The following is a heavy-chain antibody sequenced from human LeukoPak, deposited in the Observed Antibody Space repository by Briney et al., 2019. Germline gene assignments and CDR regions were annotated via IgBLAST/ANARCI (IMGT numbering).Heavy chain of an antibody. CDR1: GFTFSSYG. D-gene: IGHD3-22*01. CDR2: ISGRGGST. Sequence: GGTLRLSCAASGFTFSSYGMSWVRQAPGKGLEWVSAISGRGGSTYYADSVKDRFTISRDNSKNTLYLQMNSLRAEDTAVYYCARVRYYYDSSGYYPPGPFDYWGQGTLVTVSS. J-gene: IGHJ4*02. V-gene: IGHV3-23*01. CDR3: ARVRYYYDSSGYYPPGPFDY.